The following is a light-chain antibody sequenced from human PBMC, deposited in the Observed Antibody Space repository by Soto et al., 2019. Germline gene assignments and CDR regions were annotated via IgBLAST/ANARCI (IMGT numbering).Light chain of an antibody. V-gene: IGKV1-17*01. J-gene: IGKJ1*01. CDR2: AAS. CDR1: HDIRLD. Sequence: DIQMTQSPSSLSASVGDRVTITFSASHDIRLDLGWYQQQPGEAPKSLIFAASTLQSGVPSRFSVSGSGTESTLTISSLEPEAFATYFCVQHSDYPRTFGQGTKVEI. CDR3: VQHSDYPRT.